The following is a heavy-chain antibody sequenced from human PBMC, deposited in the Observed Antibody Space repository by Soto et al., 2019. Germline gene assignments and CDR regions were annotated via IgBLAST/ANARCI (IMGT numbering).Heavy chain of an antibody. J-gene: IGHJ6*02. D-gene: IGHD3-3*01. CDR3: ARDLVDYDFWRSYYYYGMDV. Sequence: SLRLSCVASGFTFSSYGMHWVRQAPGKGLEWVAVIWYDGSNKYYADSVKGRFTISRDNSKNTLYLQMNSLRAEDTAVYYCARDLVDYDFWRSYYYYGMDVWGQGTTVTVSS. CDR1: GFTFSSYG. CDR2: IWYDGSNK. V-gene: IGHV3-33*01.